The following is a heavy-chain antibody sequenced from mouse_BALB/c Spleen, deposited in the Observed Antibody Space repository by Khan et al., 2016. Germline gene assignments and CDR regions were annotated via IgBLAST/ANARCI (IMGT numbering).Heavy chain of an antibody. Sequence: EVQLQESGPGLVKPSQSLSLTCTVTGYSITSDYAWNWIRQFPGNKLEWVGYIRYSGSTTYNPSLKSQTTITRDTSKNQFFLQLYSVTTEDTATEYCTSSPTATWYFDVGGAGTTVTVSS. CDR3: TSSPTATWYFDV. V-gene: IGHV3-2*02. CDR2: IRYSGST. CDR1: GYSITSDYA. J-gene: IGHJ1*01. D-gene: IGHD1-2*01.